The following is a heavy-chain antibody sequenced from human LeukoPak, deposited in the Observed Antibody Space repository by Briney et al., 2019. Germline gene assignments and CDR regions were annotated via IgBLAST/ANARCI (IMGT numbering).Heavy chain of an antibody. CDR3: ARVTVAGYFGY. Sequence: ASVKVSCKASGYTFTGYYMHWVRQAPGKGLAWMGWINPNSGGTNYAQKFQGRVTMARDTSISTAYMELSRLRSDDTAVYYCARVTVAGYFGYWGQGTLVTVSS. V-gene: IGHV1-2*02. J-gene: IGHJ4*02. CDR2: INPNSGGT. D-gene: IGHD6-19*01. CDR1: GYTFTGYY.